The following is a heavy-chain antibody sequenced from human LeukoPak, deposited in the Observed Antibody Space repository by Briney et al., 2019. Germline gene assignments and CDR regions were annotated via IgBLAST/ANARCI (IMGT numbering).Heavy chain of an antibody. CDR1: GFTFSRYW. CDR2: IKQDGSEK. V-gene: IGHV3-7*01. Sequence: GGSLRLSCAASGFTFSRYWMSWVRQAPGKGLEWVANIKQDGSEKYYVDSVKGRSTISRDNAKNSLYLQMSSLRAGDTAVYYCATTGAQIVPDAFDIWGQGTMVTVSS. J-gene: IGHJ3*02. CDR3: ATTGAQIVPDAFDI. D-gene: IGHD2-2*01.